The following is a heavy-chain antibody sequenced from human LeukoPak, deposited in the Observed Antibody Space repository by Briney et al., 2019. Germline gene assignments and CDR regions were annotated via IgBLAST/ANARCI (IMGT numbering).Heavy chain of an antibody. J-gene: IGHJ4*02. Sequence: SETLSLTCAVYGGSSSGYHWTWIRQSPGKGLEWIEEISHDGRTNYNPSLKSRVTISIDASKNQFSLSLTSVTAADTAVYYCARETWGFGELGSWGQGTLVTVSS. V-gene: IGHV4-34*01. CDR3: ARETWGFGELGS. CDR2: ISHDGRT. CDR1: GGSSSGYH. D-gene: IGHD3-10*01.